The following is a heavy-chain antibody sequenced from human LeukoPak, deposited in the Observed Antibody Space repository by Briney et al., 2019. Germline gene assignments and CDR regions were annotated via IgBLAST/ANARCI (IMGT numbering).Heavy chain of an antibody. D-gene: IGHD4-23*01. Sequence: ASVKVSCKASGYTFTDYYMHWVRQAPGQGLEWMGWINPNNGGTNYAQKFQGRVTMTRDTSISTAYMELSRLRSDDTAVYYCARVGGKYGDYYGMDVWGQGTTVTVSS. CDR3: ARVGGKYGDYYGMDV. V-gene: IGHV1-2*02. CDR2: INPNNGGT. J-gene: IGHJ6*02. CDR1: GYTFTDYY.